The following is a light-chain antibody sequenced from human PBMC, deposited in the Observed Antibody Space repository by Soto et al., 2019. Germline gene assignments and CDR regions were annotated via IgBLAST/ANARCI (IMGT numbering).Light chain of an antibody. CDR1: QDISNY. CDR3: KQYDNLPIS. V-gene: IGKV1-33*01. J-gene: IGKJ3*01. CDR2: DAS. Sequence: DIQMTQSPSSLSASVGDRVTITCQASQDISNYLNWYQQKPGKAPKLLIYDASNLETGVPSRFSGSVSVTDFAITISSLQLEDIATYYCKQYDNLPISFGHGTKVDIK.